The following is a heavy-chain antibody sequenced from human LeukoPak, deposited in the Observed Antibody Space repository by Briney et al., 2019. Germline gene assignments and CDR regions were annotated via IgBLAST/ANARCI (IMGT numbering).Heavy chain of an antibody. CDR1: GGSFSGYY. CDR3: ARGQGELLAFV. Sequence: PSETLSLTCAVYGGSFSGYYWSWIRQPPGKGLEWIGEINHSGSTNYNPSLESRVTISVDTSKNQFSLKLSSVTAADTAVYYCARGQGELLAFVWGKGTTVTVSS. V-gene: IGHV4-34*01. CDR2: INHSGST. J-gene: IGHJ6*04. D-gene: IGHD3-10*01.